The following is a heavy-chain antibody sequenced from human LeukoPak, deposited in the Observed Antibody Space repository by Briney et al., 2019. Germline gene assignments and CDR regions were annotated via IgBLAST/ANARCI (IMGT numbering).Heavy chain of an antibody. CDR3: AREVYYYYYMDV. Sequence: SETLSLTCTVSGGSISSSSYYWGWIRQPPGKGLEWIGSIYYSGSTHYNPSLKSRVTISVDTSKNQFSLKLSSVTAADTAVYYCAREVYYYYYMDVRGKGTTVTVSS. V-gene: IGHV4-39*07. CDR2: IYYSGST. CDR1: GGSISSSSYY. J-gene: IGHJ6*03.